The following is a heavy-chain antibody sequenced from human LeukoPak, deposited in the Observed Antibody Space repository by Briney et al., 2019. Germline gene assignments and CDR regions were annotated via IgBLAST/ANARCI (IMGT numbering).Heavy chain of an antibody. CDR3: ASFTSGYNDKYFDY. Sequence: GGSLRLSCAASGFTFSSYILNWVRQAPGKGLEWVSSISSSTTYIYYADSVKGRFTISRDNAKNSLYLQMNSLRAEDTAVYYCASFTSGYNDKYFDYWGQGTLVTVSS. CDR1: GFTFSSYI. CDR2: ISSSTTYI. D-gene: IGHD3-3*01. J-gene: IGHJ4*02. V-gene: IGHV3-21*01.